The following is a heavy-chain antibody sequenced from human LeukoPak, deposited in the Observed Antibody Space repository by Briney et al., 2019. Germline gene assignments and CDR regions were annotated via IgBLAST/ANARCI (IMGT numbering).Heavy chain of an antibody. CDR3: AKDRYSHSGSYYDY. Sequence: PGRSLRLSCAASGFTFDDYAMHWVRQAPGKGLGWVSGISWNSGSIGYADSVKGRFTISRDNAKSSLYLQMNSLRAEDTALYYCAKDRYSHSGSYYDYWGQGTLVTVSS. J-gene: IGHJ4*02. CDR2: ISWNSGSI. D-gene: IGHD1-26*01. V-gene: IGHV3-9*01. CDR1: GFTFDDYA.